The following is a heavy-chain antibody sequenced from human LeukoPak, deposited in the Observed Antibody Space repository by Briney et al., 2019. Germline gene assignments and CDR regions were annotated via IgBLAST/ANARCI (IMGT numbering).Heavy chain of an antibody. Sequence: GGSLRLSCAASGFTFRAYAMTWVRQAPGKGLEWVSTISGSSDNTFYAVSVKGRFTISRDNSKKTMYLQMNSLRADDTAVYYCAKALGFSDFWGQGTLVTVSS. CDR2: ISGSSDNT. J-gene: IGHJ4*02. V-gene: IGHV3-23*01. D-gene: IGHD3-16*01. CDR1: GFTFRAYA. CDR3: AKALGFSDF.